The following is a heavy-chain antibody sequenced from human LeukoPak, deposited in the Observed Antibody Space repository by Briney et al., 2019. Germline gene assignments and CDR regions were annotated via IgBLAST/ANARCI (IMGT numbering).Heavy chain of an antibody. V-gene: IGHV4-39*01. Sequence: GSLRLSCAASGFTFSSYGMSWVRQPPGKGLEWIGSIYYSGSTYYNPSLKSRVTISVDTSKNQFSLKLSSVTAADTAVYYCARQVRGVFSRAYDYWGQGTLVTVSS. J-gene: IGHJ4*02. CDR2: IYYSGST. CDR3: ARQVRGVFSRAYDY. D-gene: IGHD3-10*01. CDR1: GFTFSSYG.